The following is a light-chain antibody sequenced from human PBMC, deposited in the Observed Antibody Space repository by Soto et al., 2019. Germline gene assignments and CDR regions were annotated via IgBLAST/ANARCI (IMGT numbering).Light chain of an antibody. J-gene: IGKJ4*01. V-gene: IGKV2-24*01. CDR3: MQTTQLPLT. Sequence: DIVLTQTQLSSPVTLGQPASISCRSSQSLVHSDGNTYLNWLQQRPGQPPRLLIYEVSNRFSGVPDRFSGSGAGTDFTLEISRVEAEDVGVYYCMQTTQLPLTFGGGTKVEIK. CDR2: EVS. CDR1: QSLVHSDGNTY.